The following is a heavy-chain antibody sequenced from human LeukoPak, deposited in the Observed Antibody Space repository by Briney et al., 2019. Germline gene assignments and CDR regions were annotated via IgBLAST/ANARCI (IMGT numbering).Heavy chain of an antibody. D-gene: IGHD3-10*01. V-gene: IGHV4-31*03. CDR3: ARGITMVRGAYGY. Sequence: SETLSLTCTVSGGSISSGGYYWSWIRQHPGKGLEWIGYIYYSGSTYYNPSLKSRVTISVDTPKNQFSLKLSSVTAADTAVYYCARGITMVRGAYGYWGQGTLVTVSS. CDR1: GGSISSGGYY. CDR2: IYYSGST. J-gene: IGHJ4*02.